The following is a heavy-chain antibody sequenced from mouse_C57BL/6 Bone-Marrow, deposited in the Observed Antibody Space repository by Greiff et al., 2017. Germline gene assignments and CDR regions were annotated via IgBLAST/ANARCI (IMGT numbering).Heavy chain of an antibody. J-gene: IGHJ4*01. V-gene: IGHV1-18*01. Sequence: VQLQQSGPELVKPGASVKIPCKASGYTFTDYNMDWVKQSHGKSLEWIGDINPNNGGTIYNQKFKGKATLTVDKSSSTAYMELRSLTSEDTAVYYCARKYIYYYGSSLYYYAMDYWGQGTSVTVSS. CDR3: ARKYIYYYGSSLYYYAMDY. CDR1: GYTFTDYN. D-gene: IGHD1-1*01. CDR2: INPNNGGT.